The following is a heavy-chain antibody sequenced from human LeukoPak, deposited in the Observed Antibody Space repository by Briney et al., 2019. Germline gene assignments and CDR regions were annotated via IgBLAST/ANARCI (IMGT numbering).Heavy chain of an antibody. CDR1: GFTFSSYA. CDR2: ISGSGGST. V-gene: IGHV3-23*01. Sequence: GGSLRLSCAASGFTFSSYAMSWVRQAPGKGLEWVSLISGSGGSTYYADSVKGRFTISRDNAKNSLYLQMNSLRAEDTAVYYCARGSYGAPRQPPKFYYYYGMDVWGQGTTVTVSS. CDR3: ARGSYGAPRQPPKFYYYYGMDV. D-gene: IGHD5-18*01. J-gene: IGHJ6*02.